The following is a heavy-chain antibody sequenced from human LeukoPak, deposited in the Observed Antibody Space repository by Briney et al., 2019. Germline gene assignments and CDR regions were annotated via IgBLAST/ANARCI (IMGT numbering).Heavy chain of an antibody. D-gene: IGHD3-10*01. CDR1: GFTFSDYA. CDR3: AKDPFYYGSGGPT. J-gene: IGHJ4*02. V-gene: IGHV3-23*01. CDR2: ISHTLGST. Sequence: GGSLRLSCAASGFTFSDYAMSWVRQAPGKGLEWVSSISHTLGSTYYTESVKGRFTISRDSSKNTVFLRMNSLRAEDTAIYYCAKDPFYYGSGGPTWGQGTLVTVSS.